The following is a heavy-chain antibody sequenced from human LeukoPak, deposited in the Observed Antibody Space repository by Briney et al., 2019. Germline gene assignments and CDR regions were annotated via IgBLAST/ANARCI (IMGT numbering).Heavy chain of an antibody. CDR3: ARDLWFGEIGY. J-gene: IGHJ4*02. CDR1: GFTFSSYS. D-gene: IGHD3-10*01. Sequence: GGSLRLSCAASGFTFSSYSMNWVRQAPGKGLEWVSSISSSSSYIYYADSVKGRFTVSRDNAKNSLYLQMNSLRAEDTAVYYCARDLWFGEIGYWGQGTLVTVSS. V-gene: IGHV3-21*01. CDR2: ISSSSSYI.